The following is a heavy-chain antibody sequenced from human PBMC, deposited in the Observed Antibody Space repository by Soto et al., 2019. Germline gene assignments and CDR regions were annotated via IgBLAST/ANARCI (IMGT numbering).Heavy chain of an antibody. CDR3: ARDLFVLRFLEWSYAFDY. J-gene: IGHJ4*02. V-gene: IGHV3-7*05. D-gene: IGHD3-3*01. CDR2: IKQDGSEK. CDR1: GFTFSSYW. Sequence: GGSMRLSCAASGFTFSSYWMSWVRQAPGKGLEWVANIKQDGSEKYYVDSVKGRFTISRDNAKNSLYLQMNSLRAEDTAVYYCARDLFVLRFLEWSYAFDYWGQGTLVTVSS.